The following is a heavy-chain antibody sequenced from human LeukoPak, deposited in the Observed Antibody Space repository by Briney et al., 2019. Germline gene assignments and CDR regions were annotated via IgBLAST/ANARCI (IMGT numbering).Heavy chain of an antibody. CDR3: AQEMTTVTYSY. D-gene: IGHD4-17*01. V-gene: IGHV1-69*04. CDR2: IIPILGIA. Sequence: SVKVSCKASGYTFTSYGISWVRQAPGQGLEWMGRIIPILGIANYAQKFQGRVTITADKSTSTAYMELSSLRSEDTAVYYCAQEMTTVTYSYWGQGTLVTVSS. CDR1: GYTFTSYG. J-gene: IGHJ4*02.